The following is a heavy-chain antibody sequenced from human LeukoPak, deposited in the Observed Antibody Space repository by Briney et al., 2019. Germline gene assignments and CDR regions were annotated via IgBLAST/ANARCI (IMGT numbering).Heavy chain of an antibody. CDR3: AIVGGDRRAFDY. Sequence: ASVKVSCKASGYTFTSYAMHWVRQAPGQRLEWMGWINAGNGNTKYSQKFQGRVTITRDTSASTAYMELSSLRSEDTAVYYCAIVGGDRRAFDYWGQGTLDTVSS. J-gene: IGHJ4*02. CDR1: GYTFTSYA. CDR2: INAGNGNT. D-gene: IGHD1-14*01. V-gene: IGHV1-3*01.